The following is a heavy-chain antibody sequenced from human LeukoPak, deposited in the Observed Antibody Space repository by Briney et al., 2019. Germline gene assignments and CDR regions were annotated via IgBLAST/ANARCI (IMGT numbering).Heavy chain of an antibody. CDR2: SESGGAA. V-gene: IGHV3-23*01. CDR3: AENLGVVAPTRFPYN. D-gene: IGHD3-16*01. Sequence: GGSLRLSCAASGFTYSNYAMTWVRQAPGKGLEWVSTSESGGAAYYADSVKGRFAISRDNSKNTLFLHMNSLRAEDTAVYFCAENLGVVAPTRFPYNWGQGKRVTVSS. CDR1: GFTYSNYA. J-gene: IGHJ3*02.